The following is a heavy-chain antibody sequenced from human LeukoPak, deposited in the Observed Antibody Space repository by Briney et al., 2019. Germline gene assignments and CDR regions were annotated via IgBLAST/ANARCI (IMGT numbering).Heavy chain of an antibody. J-gene: IGHJ3*02. V-gene: IGHV3-21*01. D-gene: IGHD2-2*02. CDR1: GFTFSSYS. CDR3: ARDGYCSSTSCYTSEGAFDI. CDR2: ISSSSSYI. Sequence: GGSLRLSCAASGFTFSSYSMNWVRQAPGKGLEWVSSISSSSSYIYYADSVKGRFTISRDNAKNSLYLQMNSLRAEDTAVYYCARDGYCSSTSCYTSEGAFDIWGQGTMVTVSS.